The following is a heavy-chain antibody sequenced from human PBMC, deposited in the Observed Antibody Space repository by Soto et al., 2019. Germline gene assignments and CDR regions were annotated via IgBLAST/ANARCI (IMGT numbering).Heavy chain of an antibody. Sequence: EVQLVESGGGLVKPGGSLRLSCAASGFTFSTYTMTWVRQAPGKGLEWVSSISSTSSFIYYADSLKGRFTISRDNAKNPLLLQMNGLRAEDTAVYYCARDRDGYSYCYWERSFDPWGQGSLVTVSS. CDR2: ISSTSSFI. CDR3: ARDRDGYSYCYWERSFDP. D-gene: IGHD5-18*01. CDR1: GFTFSTYT. J-gene: IGHJ5*02. V-gene: IGHV3-21*01.